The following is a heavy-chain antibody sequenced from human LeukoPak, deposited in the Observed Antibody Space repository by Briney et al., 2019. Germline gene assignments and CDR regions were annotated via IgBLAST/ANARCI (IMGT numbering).Heavy chain of an antibody. CDR3: ARGSIRAYDAFDI. V-gene: IGHV4-39*07. J-gene: IGHJ3*02. D-gene: IGHD2/OR15-2a*01. CDR1: GGSISSSNYY. CDR2: IYYSGRT. Sequence: PSETLSLTCTVSGGSISSSNYYWGWIRQPPGKGLEWIGSIYYSGRTYYNLSLKSRVTISVDTSKNQFSLKLSSVTAADTAVYYCARGSIRAYDAFDIWGQGTMVTVSS.